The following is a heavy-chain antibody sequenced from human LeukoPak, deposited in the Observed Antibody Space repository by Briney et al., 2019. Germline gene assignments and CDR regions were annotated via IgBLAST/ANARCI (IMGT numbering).Heavy chain of an antibody. D-gene: IGHD2-2*01. V-gene: IGHV4-39*01. J-gene: IGHJ4*02. CDR3: ARLPCGSTSCYGGFDY. CDR1: GGSLSSYY. Sequence: KPSETLSLTCPVSGGSLSSYYWGWIRQPPGKGLEWIGSIYYSGSTYYNPSLKSRVTISVDTSKNQFSLKLSSVTAADTAVYYCARLPCGSTSCYGGFDYWGQGTLVTVSS. CDR2: IYYSGST.